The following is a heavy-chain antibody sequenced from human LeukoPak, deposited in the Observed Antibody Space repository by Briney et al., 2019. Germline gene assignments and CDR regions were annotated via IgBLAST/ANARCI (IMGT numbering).Heavy chain of an antibody. Sequence: GGSLRLSCAASGFTFSSFWMTWVRQAPGRGLEWVASIKQDGSEKYYVDSVKGRFTISRDNAKNSLYLQMNSPRPEDTAVYYCARDYYDSGGYSTSDHWGQGTLVTVSS. CDR2: IKQDGSEK. D-gene: IGHD3-22*01. CDR3: ARDYYDSGGYSTSDH. CDR1: GFTFSSFW. V-gene: IGHV3-7*01. J-gene: IGHJ5*02.